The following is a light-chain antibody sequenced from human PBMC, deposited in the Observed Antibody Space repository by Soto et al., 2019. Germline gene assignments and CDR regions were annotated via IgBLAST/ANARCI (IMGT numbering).Light chain of an antibody. Sequence: EIVMTQSPVTLSVSPGERVTLSCRASQSVSSNLAWYQQKPGQAPSLLIYGAFTRATGIPARFSGTGSGTEFTLTISSMQSEDFALYYCQQYNNRPPDTFGQGTKLEIK. CDR1: QSVSSN. V-gene: IGKV3-15*01. J-gene: IGKJ2*01. CDR3: QQYNNRPPDT. CDR2: GAF.